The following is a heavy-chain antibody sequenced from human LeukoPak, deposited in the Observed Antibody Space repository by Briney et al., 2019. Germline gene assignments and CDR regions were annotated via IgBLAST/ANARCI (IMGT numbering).Heavy chain of an antibody. J-gene: IGHJ4*02. D-gene: IGHD6-19*01. CDR1: GGSINTYY. CDR3: ARAGSSGWYGAY. Sequence: SETLSLTRSVSGGSINTYYWKWIRQPPGKGLEWIGYIGYNGNTNYSPSLKSRVTMSVDTSKNQFSLKLTSVTPADTAVYYCARAGSSGWYGAYWGQGTLVTVSS. V-gene: IGHV4-59*01. CDR2: IGYNGNT.